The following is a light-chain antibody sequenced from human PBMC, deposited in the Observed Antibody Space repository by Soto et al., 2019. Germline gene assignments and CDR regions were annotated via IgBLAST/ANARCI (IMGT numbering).Light chain of an antibody. Sequence: GERATLSCRASQSFSSSYLAWYQQKPGQAPRLLIYGASSRATGIPDRFSGSGSGTDFTLTISSLEPEDFAVYYCQHYGSALFTFGPGTKVDVK. CDR3: QHYGSALFT. J-gene: IGKJ3*01. CDR1: QSFSSSY. CDR2: GAS. V-gene: IGKV3-20*01.